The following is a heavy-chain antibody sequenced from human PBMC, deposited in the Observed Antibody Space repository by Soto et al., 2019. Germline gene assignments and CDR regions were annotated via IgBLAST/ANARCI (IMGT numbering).Heavy chain of an antibody. CDR1: GGSFSGYY. Sequence: QVQLQQWGAGLLKPSETLSLTCAVYGGSFSGYYWSWIRQPPGKGLEWSGEINHSGSTNYNPSLKSLVTISVDTPKNQFSLKLSAVTAADTAVYYCARLGSFRGVTKNPPEFFGMDVGGQGTTVTVSS. V-gene: IGHV4-34*01. CDR3: ARLGSFRGVTKNPPEFFGMDV. D-gene: IGHD3-16*01. CDR2: INHSGST. J-gene: IGHJ6*02.